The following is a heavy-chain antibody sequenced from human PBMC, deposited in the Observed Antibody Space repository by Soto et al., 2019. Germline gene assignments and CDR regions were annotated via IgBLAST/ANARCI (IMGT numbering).Heavy chain of an antibody. CDR1: GGTFSSYA. Sequence: ASVKVSCKASGGTFSSYAISWVRQAPGQGLEWMGGIIPIFGTANYAQKFQGRVTITADESTSTAYMELSSLRSEDTAVYYCASPPLGYSYGGMDVWGQGTTVTVSS. D-gene: IGHD5-18*01. CDR2: IIPIFGTA. CDR3: ASPPLGYSYGGMDV. J-gene: IGHJ6*02. V-gene: IGHV1-69*13.